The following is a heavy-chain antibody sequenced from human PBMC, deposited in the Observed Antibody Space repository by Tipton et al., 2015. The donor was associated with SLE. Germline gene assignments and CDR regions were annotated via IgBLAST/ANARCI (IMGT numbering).Heavy chain of an antibody. Sequence: TLSLTCAVSGYSISSGYYWGWIRQPPGKGLGWIGSIYHSGSTYYNTSPKSLGTISVDTSQNQCSLKLSSVTAADTAVYYCARIFWVREGPQPNGMDVWGQGATGTVSS. CDR2: IYHSGST. D-gene: IGHD3-9*01. V-gene: IGHV4-38-2*01. J-gene: IGHJ6*02. CDR1: GYSISSGYY. CDR3: ARIFWVREGPQPNGMDV.